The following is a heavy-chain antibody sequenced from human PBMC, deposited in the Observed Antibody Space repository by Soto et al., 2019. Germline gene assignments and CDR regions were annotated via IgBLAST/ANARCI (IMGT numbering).Heavy chain of an antibody. CDR1: GFTFSDYA. CDR3: AREVDCGGDCFYYYGMDV. CDR2: ISSSSSYI. J-gene: IGHJ6*02. V-gene: IGHV3-21*01. Sequence: GGSLRLSCAASGFTFSDYAMHWVRQAPGKGLEWVSSISSSSSYIYYADSVKGRFTISRDNAKNSLYLQMNSPRAEDTAVYYCAREVDCGGDCFYYYGMDVWGQETTVTVSS. D-gene: IGHD2-21*02.